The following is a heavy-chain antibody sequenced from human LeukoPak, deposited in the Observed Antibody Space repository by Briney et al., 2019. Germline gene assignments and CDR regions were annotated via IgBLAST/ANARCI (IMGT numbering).Heavy chain of an antibody. D-gene: IGHD6-19*01. V-gene: IGHV3-30*02. CDR3: VEHGGGSGWILRANWFDP. CDR2: IGYDGSNK. J-gene: IGHJ5*02. Sequence: PGGSLRLSCAASGFTFSTYGMHWVRQAPGKGLEWVAFIGYDGSNKYYADSVKGRFTISRDNSKNTLYLQMNSLRPEDTALHYCVEHGGGSGWILRANWFDPWGQGTLVTVSS. CDR1: GFTFSTYG.